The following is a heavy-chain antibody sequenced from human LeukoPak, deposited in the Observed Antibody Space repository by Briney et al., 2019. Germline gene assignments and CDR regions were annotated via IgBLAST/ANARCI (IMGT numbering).Heavy chain of an antibody. Sequence: PRGSLRLSCAASGFTFSSYAMHWVRQAPGKGLEWVAFIQYDGNNKFYADSVKGRFTISRDNSKNTLYLQMNSLRAEDTAVYYCAKIGGVAAAGGDYWGQGTLVTVSS. CDR3: AKIGGVAAAGGDY. D-gene: IGHD6-13*01. CDR2: IQYDGNNK. J-gene: IGHJ4*02. V-gene: IGHV3-30*02. CDR1: GFTFSSYA.